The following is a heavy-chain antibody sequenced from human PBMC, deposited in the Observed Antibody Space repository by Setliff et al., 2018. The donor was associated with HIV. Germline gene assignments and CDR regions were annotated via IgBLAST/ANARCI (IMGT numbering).Heavy chain of an antibody. CDR2: IYTRGST. Sequence: PSETLSLTCTVSGDSISTYCWIWIRQPPGKGLEWIGNIYTRGSTYYNPSLKSRITISVDTSKNQFSLKLSSVTAADTAVYYCAREYCSAGSCYSGRWGQGMLVTVSS. CDR3: AREYCSAGSCYSGR. V-gene: IGHV4-4*08. J-gene: IGHJ4*02. D-gene: IGHD2-15*01. CDR1: GDSISTYC.